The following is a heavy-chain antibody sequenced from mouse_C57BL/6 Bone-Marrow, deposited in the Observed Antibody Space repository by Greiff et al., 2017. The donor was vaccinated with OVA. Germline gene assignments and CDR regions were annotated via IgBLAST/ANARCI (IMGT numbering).Heavy chain of an antibody. CDR3: ARLGLGTESDFDY. J-gene: IGHJ2*01. D-gene: IGHD4-1*01. CDR1: GYTFTSYD. Sequence: QVQLQQSGPELVKPGASVKLSCKASGYTFTSYDINWVKQRPGQGLEWIGWIYPRDGSTEYNEKFKGKATLTVDTSSSTAYMELHSLTSEDSAVYFCARLGLGTESDFDYWGQGTTLTVSS. V-gene: IGHV1-85*01. CDR2: IYPRDGST.